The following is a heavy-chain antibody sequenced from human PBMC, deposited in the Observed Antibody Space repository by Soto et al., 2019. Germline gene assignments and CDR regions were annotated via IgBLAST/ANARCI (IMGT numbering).Heavy chain of an antibody. D-gene: IGHD6-6*01. CDR3: ARDRRGIAARGGMDV. Sequence: QVQLVESGGGVVQPGRSLRLSCAASGFTFSSYAMHWVRQAPGKGLEWVAVISYDGSNKYYADSVKGRFTISRDNSKNTLYLQMNSLRAEDTAVYYCARDRRGIAARGGMDVWGQGTTVTVSS. J-gene: IGHJ6*02. V-gene: IGHV3-30-3*01. CDR1: GFTFSSYA. CDR2: ISYDGSNK.